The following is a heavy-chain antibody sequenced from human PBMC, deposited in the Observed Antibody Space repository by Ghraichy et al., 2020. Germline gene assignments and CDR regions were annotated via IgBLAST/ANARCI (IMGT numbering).Heavy chain of an antibody. J-gene: IGHJ4*02. D-gene: IGHD2-2*01. CDR2: SHNSGKT. CDR1: GDSMTSGSYY. V-gene: IGHV4-39*01. CDR3: ARQSTYYSRPFDY. Sequence: ESLNISCIVSGDSMTSGSYYWAWLRQTPEKGLEWIGSSHNSGKTYFRPSLKNRVTMSLDTSKTQFSLKMTSATAADTAIYYCARQSTYYSRPFDYWGQGTPVTVSS.